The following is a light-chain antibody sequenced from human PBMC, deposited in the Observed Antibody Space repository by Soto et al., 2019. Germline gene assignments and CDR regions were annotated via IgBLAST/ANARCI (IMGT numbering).Light chain of an antibody. CDR3: SSYTSSSTVV. Sequence: QYVLTQPASVSGSPGQSITISCTGTSSDVGGYNYVSWYQQHPGKAPKLMIYEVSYRPSGVSNRFSGSKSGNTASLTISGLQAEDEADYYCSSYTSSSTVVFGGGTKLTVL. CDR2: EVS. CDR1: SSDVGGYNY. V-gene: IGLV2-14*01. J-gene: IGLJ2*01.